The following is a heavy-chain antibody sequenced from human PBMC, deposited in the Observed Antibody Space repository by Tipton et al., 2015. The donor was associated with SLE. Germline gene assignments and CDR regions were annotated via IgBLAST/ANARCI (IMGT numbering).Heavy chain of an antibody. CDR3: ARGGVGGYDYFDY. D-gene: IGHD5-12*01. Sequence: TLSLTCTVSGGSIRSDDYYWTWIRQHLGKGLEWTGHINYGGSTYYKPSLKSRLTISVDTSKNQFSLKLSSVTAADTAVYFCARGGVGGYDYFDYWGQGTLVTVSS. J-gene: IGHJ4*02. V-gene: IGHV4-31*03. CDR1: GGSIRSDDYY. CDR2: INYGGST.